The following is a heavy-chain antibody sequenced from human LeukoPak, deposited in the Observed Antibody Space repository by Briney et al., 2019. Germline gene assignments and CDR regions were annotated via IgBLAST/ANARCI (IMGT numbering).Heavy chain of an antibody. Sequence: GASVKVSCKASGYTFTSYGISWVRQAPGQGLEWMGWISAYNGNTNYAQKLQGRVTMTTDTSTSTAYMELRSLRSDDTAVYYCARVAGATQARYYYYMDVWGKGTTVTVSS. D-gene: IGHD1-26*01. CDR3: ARVAGATQARYYYYMDV. J-gene: IGHJ6*03. CDR2: ISAYNGNT. V-gene: IGHV1-18*01. CDR1: GYTFTSYG.